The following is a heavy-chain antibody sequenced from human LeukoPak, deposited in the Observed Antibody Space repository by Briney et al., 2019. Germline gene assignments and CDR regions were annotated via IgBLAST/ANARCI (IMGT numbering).Heavy chain of an antibody. Sequence: PGGSLRLSCTASGFTFGDYAMSWFRQAPGKGLEWVGFIRSKAYGGTTEYAASVKGRFTISRDDSKSIAYLQMNSLKTEDTAVYYCTRDLYYDSSGYYTIDYWGQGTLVTVSS. J-gene: IGHJ4*02. CDR3: TRDLYYDSSGYYTIDY. D-gene: IGHD3-22*01. CDR2: IRSKAYGGTT. V-gene: IGHV3-49*03. CDR1: GFTFGDYA.